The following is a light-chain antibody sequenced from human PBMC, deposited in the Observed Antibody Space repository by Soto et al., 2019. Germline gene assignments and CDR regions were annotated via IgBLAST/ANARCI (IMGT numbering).Light chain of an antibody. Sequence: QSALTQPASVSGSPGQSITISCTGTSSDVGGYNYVSWYQQHPGKAPKLIIYAVSNRPSGVSTRFSGSKSGNTASLTISGLQAEDEADYHCSSYTTSSTLLYVFGTGTKLTVL. CDR3: SSYTTSSTLLYV. CDR1: SSDVGGYNY. CDR2: AVS. V-gene: IGLV2-14*01. J-gene: IGLJ1*01.